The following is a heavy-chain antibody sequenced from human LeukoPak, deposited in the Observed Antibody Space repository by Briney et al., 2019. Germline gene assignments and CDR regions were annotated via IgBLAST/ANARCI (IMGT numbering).Heavy chain of an antibody. D-gene: IGHD3-10*01. V-gene: IGHV3-33*01. CDR3: ARDYASGMDC. CDR2: IWYDGSNK. Sequence: AGGSLRLFCAAYGLTFSSYGMHWVRQAPGKGLGWEAIIWYDGSNKYYADSVKGRFTISRDNSKNTLYLQMNSLRAEDTAVYYCARDYASGMDCWGQGTLVTVSS. J-gene: IGHJ4*02. CDR1: GLTFSSYG.